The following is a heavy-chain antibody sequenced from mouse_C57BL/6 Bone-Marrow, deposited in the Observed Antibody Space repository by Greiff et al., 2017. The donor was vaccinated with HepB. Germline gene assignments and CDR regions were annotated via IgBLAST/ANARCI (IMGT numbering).Heavy chain of an antibody. J-gene: IGHJ3*01. CDR1: GYTFTNYW. Sequence: QVQLKESGAELVRPGTSVKMSCKASGYTFTNYWIGWAKQRPGHGLEWIGDIYPGGGYTNYNEKFKGKATLTADKSSSTAYMQFSSLTSEDSAIYYCAIYYPLRRGFFAYWGQGTLVTVSA. CDR3: AIYYPLRRGFFAY. D-gene: IGHD2-1*01. CDR2: IYPGGGYT. V-gene: IGHV1-63*01.